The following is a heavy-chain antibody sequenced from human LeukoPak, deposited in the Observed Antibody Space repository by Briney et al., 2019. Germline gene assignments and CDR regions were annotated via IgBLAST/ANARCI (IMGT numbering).Heavy chain of an antibody. CDR1: GFTFSSYG. J-gene: IGHJ3*02. V-gene: IGHV3-30*02. CDR2: IRYDGSNK. Sequence: GGSLRLSCAASGFTFSSYGMHWVRQAPGKGLEWVAFIRYDGSNKYYADSVKGRFTISRDNSKNTPYLQMNSPRAEDTAVYYCAKVGATRSYIWGQGTMVTVSS. D-gene: IGHD1-26*01. CDR3: AKVGATRSYI.